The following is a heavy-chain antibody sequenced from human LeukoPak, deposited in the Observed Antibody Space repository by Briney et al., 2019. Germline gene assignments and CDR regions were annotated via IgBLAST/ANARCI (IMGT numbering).Heavy chain of an antibody. CDR3: ARFMTTINLFNYYTMDV. Sequence: ASVTVSCKASGYTFSNYGITWLRQAPGQGLECMGWISGYNGNTNYAQRLQDRVTMTTDTSTSTAYMELRSLRSDDTAVYYCARFMTTINLFNYYTMDVWGQGTTVTISS. D-gene: IGHD4-11*01. CDR2: ISGYNGNT. J-gene: IGHJ6*02. CDR1: GYTFSNYG. V-gene: IGHV1-18*01.